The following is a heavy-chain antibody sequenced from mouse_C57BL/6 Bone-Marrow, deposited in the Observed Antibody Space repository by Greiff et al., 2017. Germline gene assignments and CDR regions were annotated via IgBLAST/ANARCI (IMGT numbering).Heavy chain of an antibody. J-gene: IGHJ4*01. Sequence: VQLQQPGAELVMPGASVKLSCKASGYTFTSYWMHWVKQRPGQGLEWIGEIDPSDSYTNYNQKFKGKSTLTVDKSSSTAYMQLSSLTSEDSAVYYCALLWLRDYAMDYWGQGTSVTVSS. CDR3: ALLWLRDYAMDY. CDR2: IDPSDSYT. D-gene: IGHD2-9*01. V-gene: IGHV1-69*01. CDR1: GYTFTSYW.